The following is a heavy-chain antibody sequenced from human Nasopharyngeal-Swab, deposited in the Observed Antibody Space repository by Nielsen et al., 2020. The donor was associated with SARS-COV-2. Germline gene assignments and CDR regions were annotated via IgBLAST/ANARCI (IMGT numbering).Heavy chain of an antibody. CDR3: ARDDDYGDYGLWY. V-gene: IGHV1-2*06. CDR2: INPNSGGT. D-gene: IGHD4-17*01. CDR1: GYTFTGYY. Sequence: ASVKVSCKASGYTFTGYYMHWVQQAPGQGLEWMGRINPNSGGTNYAQKFQGRVTMTRDTSISTAYMELSRLRSDDTAVYYCARDDDYGDYGLWYWGQGTLVTVSS. J-gene: IGHJ4*02.